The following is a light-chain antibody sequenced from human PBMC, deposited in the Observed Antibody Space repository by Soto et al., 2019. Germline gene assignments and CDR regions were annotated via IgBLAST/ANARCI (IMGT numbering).Light chain of an antibody. J-gene: IGLJ2*01. CDR1: SSNIGSNT. V-gene: IGLV1-44*01. CDR2: SSN. CDR3: ATWDDSLNGHVV. Sequence: QAVVTQPPSASGTPGQRVTISCSGSSSNIGSNTVSWYQQRPGTAPKLLIYSSNQRPSGIPDRFSGSKSGTSASLAISGLQSEDEADYYCATWDDSLNGHVVFGGGTQLTVL.